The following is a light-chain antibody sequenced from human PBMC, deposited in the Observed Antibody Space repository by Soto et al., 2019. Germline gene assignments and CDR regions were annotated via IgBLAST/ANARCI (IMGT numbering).Light chain of an antibody. J-gene: IGKJ3*01. Sequence: MVMTQSPATLSVSPGERATLSCRASQSVSTKLAWYQQKPGQAPRLLLYGASTRATGIPARFSGSGSGTDFALTISSLQSEDFAVYYCQPYNNWPYTFGPGTRVDIK. CDR2: GAS. CDR1: QSVSTK. V-gene: IGKV3D-15*01. CDR3: QPYNNWPYT.